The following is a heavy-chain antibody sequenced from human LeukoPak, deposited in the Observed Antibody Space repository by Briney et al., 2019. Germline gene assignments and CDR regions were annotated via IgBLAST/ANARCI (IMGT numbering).Heavy chain of an antibody. V-gene: IGHV4-59*08. D-gene: IGHD3-16*01. J-gene: IGHJ5*02. Sequence: SETLSLTCTVSGGSISSYYWSWIRQPPGKGLEWIGYIYYSGSTNYNPSLKSRVTISVDTSKNQFSLKLSSVTAADTAVYYCARRLAAQWWFDPWGQGTLVTVSS. CDR1: GGSISSYY. CDR2: IYYSGST. CDR3: ARRLAAQWWFDP.